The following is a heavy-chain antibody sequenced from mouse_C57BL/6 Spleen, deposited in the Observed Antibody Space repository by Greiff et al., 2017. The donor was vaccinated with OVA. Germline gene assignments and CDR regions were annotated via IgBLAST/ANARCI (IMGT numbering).Heavy chain of an antibody. Sequence: QVQLQQSGAELVRPGASVTLSCKASGYTFTDYEMHWVKQTPVHGLEWIGAIDPETGGTAYNQKFKGKAILTADKYSSTAYMELRSLTSEDSAVYYCTRAQATYWAWFAYWGQGTLVTVSA. CDR1: GYTFTDYE. D-gene: IGHD3-2*02. CDR3: TRAQATYWAWFAY. V-gene: IGHV1-15*01. J-gene: IGHJ3*01. CDR2: IDPETGGT.